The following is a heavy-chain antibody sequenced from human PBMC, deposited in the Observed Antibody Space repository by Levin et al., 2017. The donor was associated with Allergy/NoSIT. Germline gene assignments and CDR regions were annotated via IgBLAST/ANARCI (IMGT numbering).Heavy chain of an antibody. CDR1: GFTFSSYS. CDR2: ISSSSSYI. Sequence: PGGSLRLSCAASGFTFSSYSMNWVRQAPGKGLEWVSSISSSSSYIYYADSVKGRFTISRDNAKNSLYLQMNSLRAEDTAVYYCARVWYYGSGSSTLAFDIWGQGTMVTVSS. D-gene: IGHD3-10*01. J-gene: IGHJ3*02. V-gene: IGHV3-21*01. CDR3: ARVWYYGSGSSTLAFDI.